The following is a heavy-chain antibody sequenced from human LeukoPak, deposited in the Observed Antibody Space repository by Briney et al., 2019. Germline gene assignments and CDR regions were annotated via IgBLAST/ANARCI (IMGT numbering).Heavy chain of an antibody. CDR1: GGSISSYY. CDR2: IYYSGST. Sequence: SETLSLTCTVSGGSISSYYWSWIRRPPGKGLEWIGYIYYSGSTNYNPSLKSRVTISVDTSKNQFSLKLSSVTAADTAVYYCARAGADYGDPIDYWGQGTLVTVSS. J-gene: IGHJ4*02. V-gene: IGHV4-59*01. D-gene: IGHD4-17*01. CDR3: ARAGADYGDPIDY.